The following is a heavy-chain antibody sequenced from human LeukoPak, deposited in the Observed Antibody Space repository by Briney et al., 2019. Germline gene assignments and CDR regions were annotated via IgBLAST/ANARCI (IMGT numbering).Heavy chain of an antibody. D-gene: IGHD1-7*01. CDR2: ISSSSYI. V-gene: IGHV3-21*01. Sequence: GGSLRLSCAASGFTFSSYSMNWVRQAPGKGLEWVSCISSSSYIYYADSVKGRFTISRDNAKNSLYLQMNSLRVEDTAVYYCARAHNWKYGTFDYWGQGTLVTVSS. CDR1: GFTFSSYS. CDR3: ARAHNWKYGTFDY. J-gene: IGHJ4*02.